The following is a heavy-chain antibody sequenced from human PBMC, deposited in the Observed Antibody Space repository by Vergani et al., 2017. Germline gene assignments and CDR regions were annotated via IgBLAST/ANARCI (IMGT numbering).Heavy chain of an antibody. D-gene: IGHD5-12*01. CDR2: TWYDGNNK. V-gene: IGHV3-33*01. CDR1: GFTFNQYG. Sequence: QVQLVESGGGVVQPGRSLRLSCAASGFTFNQYGMHWVRQAPGKGLGWVAVTWYDGNNKQYADSVKGRFTISRDNSKSTMYLQMNSLRDEGTGVYYCARDLRLLYKRFDPWGQGTLVTVSS. CDR3: ARDLRLLYKRFDP. J-gene: IGHJ5*02.